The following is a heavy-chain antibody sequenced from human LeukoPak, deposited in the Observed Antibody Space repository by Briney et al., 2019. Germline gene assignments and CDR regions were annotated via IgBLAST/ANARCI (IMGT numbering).Heavy chain of an antibody. CDR1: GGSNSSYY. J-gene: IGHJ3*02. Sequence: SETLSLTCTVSGGSNSSYYWSWIRQPPGKGLEWIGYIYYSGSTNYNPSLKSRVTISVDTSKNQFSLKLSSVTAADTAVYYCARDRTPYSSGWYKDAFDIWGQGTMVTVSS. CDR2: IYYSGST. D-gene: IGHD6-19*01. CDR3: ARDRTPYSSGWYKDAFDI. V-gene: IGHV4-59*01.